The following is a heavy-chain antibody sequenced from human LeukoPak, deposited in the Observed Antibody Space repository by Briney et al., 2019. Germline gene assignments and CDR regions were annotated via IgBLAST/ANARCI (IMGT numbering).Heavy chain of an antibody. CDR3: ARDLDSSGYFDY. Sequence: GGSLRLSCAASGFTVSSNYMSWVRQAPGKGLEWVSVTYSGGSTYYADSVKGRFTISRDNSKNTLYLQMNSLRAEDTAVYYCARDLDSSGYFDYWGQGTLVTVSS. CDR2: TYSGGST. V-gene: IGHV3-53*01. D-gene: IGHD3-22*01. CDR1: GFTVSSNY. J-gene: IGHJ4*02.